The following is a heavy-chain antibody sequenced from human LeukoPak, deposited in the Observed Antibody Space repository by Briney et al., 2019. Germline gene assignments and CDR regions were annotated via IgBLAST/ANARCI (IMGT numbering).Heavy chain of an antibody. CDR3: ARVPRGQYSSGWYDY. CDR2: ISAYNGNT. V-gene: IGHV1-18*01. CDR1: GYTFTSYG. D-gene: IGHD6-19*01. Sequence: ASVKVSCKASGYTFTSYGISWVRQAPGQGLEWMGWISAYNGNTNYAQKLQGRVTMTTDTSTSTAYMELRSLRSDDTAVYYCARVPRGQYSSGWYDYWGQGTLVTVSP. J-gene: IGHJ4*02.